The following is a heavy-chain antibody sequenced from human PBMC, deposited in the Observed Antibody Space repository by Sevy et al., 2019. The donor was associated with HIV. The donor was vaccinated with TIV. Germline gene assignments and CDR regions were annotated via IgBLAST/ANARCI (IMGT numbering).Heavy chain of an antibody. CDR2: ISYDGSNK. CDR1: GFTFSSYA. V-gene: IGHV3-30-3*01. J-gene: IGHJ4*02. D-gene: IGHD3-10*01. Sequence: GGSLRLSCAASGFTFSSYAMHWVRQAPGKGLEWVAVISYDGSNKYYADSVKGRFTFSRDNSKNTLYLQMNSLRAEDTAVYYCARDRGDGYKDFDYWGQGTLVTVSS. CDR3: ARDRGDGYKDFDY.